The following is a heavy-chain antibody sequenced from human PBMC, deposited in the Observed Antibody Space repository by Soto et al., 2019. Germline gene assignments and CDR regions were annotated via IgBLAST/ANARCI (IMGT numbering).Heavy chain of an antibody. J-gene: IGHJ6*02. V-gene: IGHV1-8*01. CDR1: GYTFTSYD. CDR2: MNPNSGNT. D-gene: IGHD6-6*01. Sequence: QVQLVQSGAEVKKPGASVKVSCKASGYTFTSYDINWVRQAAGQGLEWMGWMNPNSGNTGYAQKFQGRVTMTRNTSISTTNMELSSMRSEDTAVYYCASRGLSNSSTFRYYDYGMDVWGQGTTVTVSS. CDR3: ASRGLSNSSTFRYYDYGMDV.